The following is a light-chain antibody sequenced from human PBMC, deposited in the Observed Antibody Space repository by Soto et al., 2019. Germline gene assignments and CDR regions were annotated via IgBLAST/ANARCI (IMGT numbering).Light chain of an antibody. CDR3: QQYNSYSQPT. Sequence: DIQMPPSPSTLSSSIGDRVTILCLSSQSISSWLAWYQQKPGKSPKLLIYDASRLESGVPSRFSGSGSGTEVTLAISSLQPDYFATYYRQQYNSYSQPTFGQGTRLEN. J-gene: IGKJ5*01. CDR2: DAS. V-gene: IGKV1-5*02. CDR1: QSISSW.